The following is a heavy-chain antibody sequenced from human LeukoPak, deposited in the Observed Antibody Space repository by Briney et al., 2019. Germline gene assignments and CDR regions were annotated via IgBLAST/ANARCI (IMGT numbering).Heavy chain of an antibody. J-gene: IGHJ4*02. Sequence: ASVKVSCKASGHTFVNYAIHWVRQGPGQRLEWVGWINVGNGDTKYSQRFQGRVTITRDTSASTAYMELSRLRSEDTAVYYCATSEEGRWGQGTLVTVSS. CDR1: GHTFVNYA. V-gene: IGHV1-3*01. CDR2: INVGNGDT. CDR3: ATSEEGR. D-gene: IGHD2-15*01.